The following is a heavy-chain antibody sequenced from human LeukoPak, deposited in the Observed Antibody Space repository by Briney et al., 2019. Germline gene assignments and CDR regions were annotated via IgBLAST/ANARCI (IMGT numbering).Heavy chain of an antibody. Sequence: SETLSLTCTVSGGSINGFYWSWIRQPPGKGLEWIGYIYYSGNTNYNPSLRSRVTISLDTSKNQFSLNLNSVTAADTAMYYCAGLHFAAAEEFDPWGQGTLVTLSS. D-gene: IGHD6-13*01. J-gene: IGHJ5*02. CDR3: AGLHFAAAEEFDP. CDR1: GGSINGFY. V-gene: IGHV4-59*08. CDR2: IYYSGNT.